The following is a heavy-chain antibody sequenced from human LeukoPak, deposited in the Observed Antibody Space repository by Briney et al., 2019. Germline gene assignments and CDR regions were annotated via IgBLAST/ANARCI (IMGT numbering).Heavy chain of an antibody. CDR3: ATQGGSGSYIY. J-gene: IGHJ4*02. Sequence: GGSLRLSCAASGFTFSSYSMNWLRQAPGKGLEWVSSISSSSSNIYYADSVKGRFTISRDNAKNSLYLQMNSLRAEDTAVYYWATQGGSGSYIYWGQGTLVTVSS. V-gene: IGHV3-21*01. D-gene: IGHD3-10*01. CDR2: ISSSSSNI. CDR1: GFTFSSYS.